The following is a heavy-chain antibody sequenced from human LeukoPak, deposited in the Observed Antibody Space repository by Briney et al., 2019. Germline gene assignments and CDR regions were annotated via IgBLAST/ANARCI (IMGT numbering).Heavy chain of an antibody. J-gene: IGHJ4*02. CDR3: AREFSYYFDY. V-gene: IGHV3-21*01. CDR2: ISSSSSYI. CDR1: GFTFSSYS. Sequence: GGSLRLSCAASGFTFSSYSMNWFRQAPGKGLEWFSSISSSSSYIYYADSVKGRFTISRDNAKNSLSLKMNSLRAEDTAVYYCAREFSYYFDYWGQGTLVTVSS.